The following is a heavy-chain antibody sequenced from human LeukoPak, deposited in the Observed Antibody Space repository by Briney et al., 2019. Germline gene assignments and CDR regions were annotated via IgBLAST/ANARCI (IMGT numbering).Heavy chain of an antibody. CDR2: IIPIFGTA. D-gene: IGHD4-23*01. V-gene: IGHV1-69*13. CDR1: GGTFSSYA. J-gene: IGHJ4*02. Sequence: SVKVSCKASGGTFSSYAISWVRQAPGQGLEWMGGIIPIFGTANYAQKFQGRVTITADESTSTAYMELSSLRSEDTAVYYCARDSPSRGDYGGNSDYWGRGTLVTVSS. CDR3: ARDSPSRGDYGGNSDY.